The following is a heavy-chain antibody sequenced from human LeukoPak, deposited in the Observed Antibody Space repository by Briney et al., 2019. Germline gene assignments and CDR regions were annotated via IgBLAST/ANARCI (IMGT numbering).Heavy chain of an antibody. D-gene: IGHD6-13*01. V-gene: IGHV4-59*01. J-gene: IGHJ6*03. CDR2: IYYSGST. CDR3: ARGGSSWYAVRYYYYMDV. CDR1: GGSISSYY. Sequence: PSETLSLTCTVSGGSISSYYWSWIRQPPGKGLEWIGYIYYSGSTNYNPSLKSRVTISVDTSKNQFSLKLSSVTAADTAVYYCARGGSSWYAVRYYYYMDVWGKGTTVTVS.